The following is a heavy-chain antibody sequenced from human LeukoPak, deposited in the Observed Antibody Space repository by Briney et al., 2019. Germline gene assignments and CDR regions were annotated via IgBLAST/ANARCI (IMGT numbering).Heavy chain of an antibody. Sequence: GGSLRLSCAASGFTFDDYAMHWVRQAPGKGLEWVSGISWNSGSIGYADSVKGRFTISRDNAKNSLYLQMNSLRAEDTAVYYCAKDSSGWYLGTDFDYWGQGTLVTVSS. V-gene: IGHV3-9*01. CDR3: AKDSSGWYLGTDFDY. D-gene: IGHD6-19*01. CDR2: ISWNSGSI. CDR1: GFTFDDYA. J-gene: IGHJ4*02.